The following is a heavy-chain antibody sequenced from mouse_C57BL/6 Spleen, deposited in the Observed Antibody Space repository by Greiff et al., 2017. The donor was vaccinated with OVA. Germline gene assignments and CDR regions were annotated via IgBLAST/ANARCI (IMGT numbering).Heavy chain of an antibody. J-gene: IGHJ1*03. Sequence: EVQLQESGPVLVKPGASVKMSCKASGYTFTDYYMNWVKQSHGKSLEWIGVINPYNGGTSYNQKFKGKATLTVDKSSSTAYMELNSLTSEDSAVYYCARDYYGSSYEGYFDVWGTGTTVTVSS. V-gene: IGHV1-19*01. CDR1: GYTFTDYY. D-gene: IGHD1-1*01. CDR2: INPYNGGT. CDR3: ARDYYGSSYEGYFDV.